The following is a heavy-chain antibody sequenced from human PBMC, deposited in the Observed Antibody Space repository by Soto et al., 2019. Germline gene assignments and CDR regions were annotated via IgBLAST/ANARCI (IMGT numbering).Heavy chain of an antibody. D-gene: IGHD3-16*02. J-gene: IGHJ2*01. CDR3: ARVPMITFGGVIVQYWYFDL. Sequence: GGSLRLSCAASGFTFSSCSMNWVRQAPGKGLEWVSYISSSSSTIYYADSVKGRFTISRDNAKNSLYLQMNSLRAEDTAVYYCARVPMITFGGVIVQYWYFDLWGRGTLVTVSS. CDR1: GFTFSSCS. CDR2: ISSSSSTI. V-gene: IGHV3-48*01.